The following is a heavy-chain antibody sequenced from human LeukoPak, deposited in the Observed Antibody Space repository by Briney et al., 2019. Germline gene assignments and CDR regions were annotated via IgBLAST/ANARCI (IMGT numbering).Heavy chain of an antibody. CDR3: ARRLPMVRGLHRSWFDP. Sequence: SETLSLTCAVYGGSFSGYYWSWIRQPSGKGLEWIGEINHSGSTNYNPSLKSRVTISVDTSKNQFSLKLSSVTAADTAVYYCARRLPMVRGLHRSWFDPWGQGTLVTVSS. D-gene: IGHD3-10*01. V-gene: IGHV4-34*01. CDR2: INHSGST. J-gene: IGHJ5*02. CDR1: GGSFSGYY.